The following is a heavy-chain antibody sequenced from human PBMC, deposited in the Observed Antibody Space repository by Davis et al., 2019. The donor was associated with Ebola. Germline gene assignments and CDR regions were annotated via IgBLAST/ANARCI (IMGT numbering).Heavy chain of an antibody. CDR2: IKPDGSEK. CDR3: TRGYGWTDY. J-gene: IGHJ4*02. CDR1: GFTFSSYA. D-gene: IGHD5-18*01. V-gene: IGHV3-7*03. Sequence: GGSLRLSCAASGFTFSSYAMTWVRQAPGKGLEWVANIKPDGSEKYYVDSVKGRFTISRDNAKNSLYLQMHSLRAEDTAVYYCTRGYGWTDYWGQGTLVTVSS.